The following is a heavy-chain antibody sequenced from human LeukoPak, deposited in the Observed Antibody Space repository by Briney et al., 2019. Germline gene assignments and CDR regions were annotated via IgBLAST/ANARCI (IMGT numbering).Heavy chain of an antibody. CDR1: GGSISSGGYY. CDR3: ARAEMATIRN. Sequence: SQTLSLTCTVSGGSISSGGYYWSWIRQHPGKGLEWIANIYNSGSTFYHPSLKSRVIISVDTSKNQFSLKLSSVTAADTAVYYCARAEMATIRNWGQGTLVTVSS. V-gene: IGHV4-31*03. J-gene: IGHJ4*02. D-gene: IGHD5-24*01. CDR2: IYNSGST.